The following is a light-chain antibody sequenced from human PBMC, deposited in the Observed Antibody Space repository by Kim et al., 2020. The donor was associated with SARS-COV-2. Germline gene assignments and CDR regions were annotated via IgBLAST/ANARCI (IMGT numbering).Light chain of an antibody. CDR3: NSRDSSGNHWV. CDR2: GKN. V-gene: IGLV3-19*01. CDR1: SLRTYY. J-gene: IGLJ3*02. Sequence: AMGQTVRITCQGDSLRTYYASWDQQKPGQAPVLVLYGKNNRPSGIPDRFSGSSSGNTASLTITGAQAEDEADYYCNSRDSSGNHWVFGGGTQLTVL.